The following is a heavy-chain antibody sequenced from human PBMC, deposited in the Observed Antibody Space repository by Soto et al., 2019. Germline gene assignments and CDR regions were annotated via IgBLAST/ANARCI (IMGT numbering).Heavy chain of an antibody. CDR2: ISSSGSTI. J-gene: IGHJ6*02. D-gene: IGHD3-22*01. CDR1: GFTFSSYE. CDR3: ARSMIVVVIHYYYGMDV. Sequence: VGSLRLSCAASGFTFSSYEMNWVRQAPGKGLEWVSYISSSGSTIYYADSVKGRFTISRDNAKNSLYLQMNSLRAEDTAVYYCARSMIVVVIHYYYGMDVWGQGTTVTVSS. V-gene: IGHV3-48*03.